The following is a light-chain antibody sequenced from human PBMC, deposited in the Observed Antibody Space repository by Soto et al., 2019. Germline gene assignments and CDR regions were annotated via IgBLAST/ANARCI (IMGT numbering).Light chain of an antibody. V-gene: IGKV3-11*01. CDR1: QSVSSY. J-gene: IGKJ5*01. CDR3: QQRSVWPIT. CDR2: DAS. Sequence: IVLKHSPGTLSLSPCERAALYPSASQSVSSYLAWYQQKLGQAPRVLIYDASHRATGVPARFSGSGSGTDFTLTISGLEPEDFAVYYCQQRSVWPITFGQGTRLEIK.